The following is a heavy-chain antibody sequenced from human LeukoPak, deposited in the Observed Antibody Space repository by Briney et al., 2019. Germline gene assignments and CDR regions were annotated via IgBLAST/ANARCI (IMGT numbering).Heavy chain of an antibody. CDR3: VKEVVATIPPL. D-gene: IGHD5-12*01. CDR2: IDTKGTRT. V-gene: IGHV3-23*01. CDR1: GFILSNSA. Sequence: PGGSLRLSCAASGFILSNSAVTWVRQAPGKGLEWVSGIDTKGTRTYYADSVKGRFTISRDNSKNTLFLQMNSLRAEDTAVYYCVKEVVATIPPLWGQGTLVTVSS. J-gene: IGHJ4*02.